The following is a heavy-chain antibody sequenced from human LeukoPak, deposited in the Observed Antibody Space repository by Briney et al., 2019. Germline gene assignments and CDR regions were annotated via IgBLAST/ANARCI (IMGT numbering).Heavy chain of an antibody. Sequence: EASVKVSCKASGYTFTSFYMNWVRQAPGQGLEWMGKINPSGGSTTYTQKFQGRVTMTRDTSTSTVYMELSSLRFEDTAVYYCAREGGLLWFGELMPFDYWGQGTLVTVSS. D-gene: IGHD3-10*01. CDR1: GYTFTSFY. J-gene: IGHJ4*02. CDR3: AREGGLLWFGELMPFDY. V-gene: IGHV1-46*01. CDR2: INPSGGST.